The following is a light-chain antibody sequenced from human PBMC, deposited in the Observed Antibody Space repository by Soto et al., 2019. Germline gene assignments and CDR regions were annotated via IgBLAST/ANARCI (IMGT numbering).Light chain of an antibody. V-gene: IGKV3-20*01. CDR3: QQYGSSPSIT. CDR1: QSISGSY. Sequence: EIVLTQSPGTLSLSPGERATLSCTASQSISGSYLAWYQQKPGQAPRLLIYGASSRATGIPDRFSGSGSGTDFTLTISRLEPEDFAVYYCQQYGSSPSITFGQGTRLEIK. J-gene: IGKJ5*01. CDR2: GAS.